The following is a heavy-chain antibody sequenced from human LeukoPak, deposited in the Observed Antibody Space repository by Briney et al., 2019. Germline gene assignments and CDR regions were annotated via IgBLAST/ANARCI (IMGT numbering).Heavy chain of an antibody. CDR1: GGSFSGYY. CDR3: ARGPWSPRVYYYYYMDV. J-gene: IGHJ6*03. V-gene: IGHV4-34*01. CDR2: INHSGST. Sequence: PSETLSLTCAVYGGSFSGYYWSWIRQPPGKGLEWIGEINHSGSTNYNPSLKSRVTISINTSKNQFSLKLSSVTAADTAVYYCARGPWSPRVYYYYYMDVWGKGTTVTVSS. D-gene: IGHD3-3*01.